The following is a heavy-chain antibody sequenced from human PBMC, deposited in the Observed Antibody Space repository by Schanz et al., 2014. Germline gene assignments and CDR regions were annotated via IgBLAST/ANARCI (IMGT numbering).Heavy chain of an antibody. CDR1: GFTFSSYC. Sequence: EVQLVESGGGVVQPGRSLRLSCAASGFTFSSYCINWVRQAPGKGLEWVSYISSSGSYTNYADSVKGRFTASRDNSKKSMYLQMNSLRAEDTAVYYCARLDSSSWYPRYWGQGTLVTVSS. V-gene: IGHV3-21*05. D-gene: IGHD6-13*01. CDR2: ISSSGSYT. J-gene: IGHJ4*02. CDR3: ARLDSSSWYPRY.